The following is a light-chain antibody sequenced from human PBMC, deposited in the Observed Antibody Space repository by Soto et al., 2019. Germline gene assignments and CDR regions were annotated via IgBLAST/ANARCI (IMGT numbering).Light chain of an antibody. J-gene: IGKJ5*01. V-gene: IGKV2-28*01. Sequence: IQMTQSPLSLPVTPGAPASIPCRSRQSLLHSNGYNYLDWYLQKPGQSPQLLIYLGSNRASGVPDRFSGSGSGTDFTLKISRVEAEDVGVYYCMQALQTPITFGQGTRLEIK. CDR2: LGS. CDR3: MQALQTPIT. CDR1: QSLLHSNGYNY.